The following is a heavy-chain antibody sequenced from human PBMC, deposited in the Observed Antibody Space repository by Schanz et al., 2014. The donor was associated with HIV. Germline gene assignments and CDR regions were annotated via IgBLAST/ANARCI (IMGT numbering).Heavy chain of an antibody. CDR3: ARDGSLNRGFDY. Sequence: QVQLVESGGGSAQPGRSLRLSCAASGFTFSSYGMHWVRQAPGKGLEWVALVWYDGSNKYYVDSVKGRFTISRDNSKNTLHLQMNSLRAEDTAVYYCARDGSLNRGFDYWGQGTLVTVSS. J-gene: IGHJ4*02. CDR2: VWYDGSNK. V-gene: IGHV3-33*01. D-gene: IGHD3-10*01. CDR1: GFTFSSYG.